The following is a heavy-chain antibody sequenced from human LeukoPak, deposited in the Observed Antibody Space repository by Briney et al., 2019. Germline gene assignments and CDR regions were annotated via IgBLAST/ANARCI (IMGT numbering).Heavy chain of an antibody. CDR2: IIPIFGTA. Sequence: AASVKVSCKASGGTFSSYAISWVRQAPGQGLEWMGRIIPIFGTANYAQKFQGRVTITTDESTSTAYMELSSLRSGDTAVYYWAIHDSSGYYFKNWFDPWGQGTLVTVSS. J-gene: IGHJ5*02. CDR3: AIHDSSGYYFKNWFDP. D-gene: IGHD3-22*01. CDR1: GGTFSSYA. V-gene: IGHV1-69*05.